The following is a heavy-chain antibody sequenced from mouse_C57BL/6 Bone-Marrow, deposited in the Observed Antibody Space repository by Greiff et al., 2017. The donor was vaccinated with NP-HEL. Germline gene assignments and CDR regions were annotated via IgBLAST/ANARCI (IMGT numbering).Heavy chain of an antibody. Sequence: QVQLKESGPELVKPGASVKISCKASGYAFSSSWMNWVKQRPGKGLEWIGRIYPGDGDTNYNGKFKGKATLTADKSSSTAYMQLSSLTSEDSAVYFCAVYGYGFAYWGQGTLVTVSA. CDR1: GYAFSSSW. V-gene: IGHV1-82*01. D-gene: IGHD2-2*01. CDR2: IYPGDGDT. CDR3: AVYGYGFAY. J-gene: IGHJ3*01.